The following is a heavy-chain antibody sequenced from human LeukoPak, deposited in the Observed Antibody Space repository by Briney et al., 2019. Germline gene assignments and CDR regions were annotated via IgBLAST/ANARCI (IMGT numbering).Heavy chain of an antibody. CDR1: GGSVSSYY. CDR2: IYYSGST. CDR3: ARMRDYYDSSGYYLDY. Sequence: ASETLSLTCTVSGGSVSSYYWSWIRQPPGKGLEWIGYIYYSGSTNYNPSLKSRVTISVDTSKNQFSLKLSSVTAADTAVYYCARMRDYYDSSGYYLDYWGQGTLVTVSS. D-gene: IGHD3-22*01. V-gene: IGHV4-59*08. J-gene: IGHJ4*02.